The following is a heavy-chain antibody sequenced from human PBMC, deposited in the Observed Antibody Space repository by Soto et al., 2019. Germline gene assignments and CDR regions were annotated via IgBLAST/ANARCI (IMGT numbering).Heavy chain of an antibody. CDR3: ARVSDSSSWSNWFDP. Sequence: PSETLSLTCAVYGGSFSCYYWSWIRQPPGKGLEWIGEINHSGSTNYNPSLKSRVTISVDTSKNQFSLKLSSVTAADTAVYYCARVSDSSSWSNWFDPWGQGTLVTVSS. D-gene: IGHD6-13*01. V-gene: IGHV4-34*01. CDR2: INHSGST. J-gene: IGHJ5*02. CDR1: GGSFSCYY.